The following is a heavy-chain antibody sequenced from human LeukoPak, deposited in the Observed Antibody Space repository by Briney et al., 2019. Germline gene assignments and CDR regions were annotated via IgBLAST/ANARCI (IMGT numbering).Heavy chain of an antibody. V-gene: IGHV3-23*01. J-gene: IGHJ4*02. Sequence: GGSLRLSCGASGFTFSNYAMSWVRQAPGKGLEWVSAITGGGRSTYYADSVKGRFTISRDNPKNTLYLQMNSLRTEDTAVYYCAKWGGYDVLTGYYVSDYWGQGTLVTVSS. CDR2: ITGGGRST. CDR1: GFTFSNYA. CDR3: AKWGGYDVLTGYYVSDY. D-gene: IGHD3-9*01.